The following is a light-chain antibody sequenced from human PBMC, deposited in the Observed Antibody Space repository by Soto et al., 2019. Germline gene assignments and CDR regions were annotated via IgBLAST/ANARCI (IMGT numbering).Light chain of an antibody. J-gene: IGKJ1*01. V-gene: IGKV3D-7*01. CDR1: QSVSSSY. CDR3: EPYYILCT. CDR2: GAS. Sequence: VTVSLKKRKRATLSCRASQSVSSSYLAWYQKKPAQAPRLLIYGASTRATVIPARFSGSGSGTEFTLTISILQAEDFRVCNCEPYYILCTFAHGTK.